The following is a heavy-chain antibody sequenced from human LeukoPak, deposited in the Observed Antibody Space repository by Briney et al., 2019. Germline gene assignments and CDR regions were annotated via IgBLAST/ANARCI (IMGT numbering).Heavy chain of an antibody. Sequence: GGSLRLSCAASGFTFSSYGMHWVRQAPGKGLEWVAVISYDGSNKYYADSVKGRFTISRDNSKNTLYLQMNSLRAEDTAVYYCAKGSNLPPDDWFDPWGQGTLVTVSS. V-gene: IGHV3-30*18. CDR3: AKGSNLPPDDWFDP. J-gene: IGHJ5*02. CDR1: GFTFSSYG. CDR2: ISYDGSNK.